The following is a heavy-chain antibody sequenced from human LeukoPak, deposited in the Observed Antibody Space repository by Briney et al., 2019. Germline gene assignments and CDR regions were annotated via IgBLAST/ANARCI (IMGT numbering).Heavy chain of an antibody. J-gene: IGHJ3*02. V-gene: IGHV3-73*01. D-gene: IGHD3-22*01. Sequence: GGSLRLSCAASGFTFSGSAMHWVRQASGKGLEWVGRIRSKANSYATAYAASVKGRFTISRDDSKNTAYLQMNSLKTEDTAVYYCTREAYYYDSSGYLSDDAFGIWGQGTMVTVSS. CDR1: GFTFSGSA. CDR2: IRSKANSYAT. CDR3: TREAYYYDSSGYLSDDAFGI.